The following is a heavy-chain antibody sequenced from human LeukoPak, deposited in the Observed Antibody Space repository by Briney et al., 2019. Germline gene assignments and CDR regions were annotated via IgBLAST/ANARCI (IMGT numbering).Heavy chain of an antibody. CDR3: ARPFIAVAFGDGENWFDP. J-gene: IGHJ5*02. CDR1: GYIFTSYA. Sequence: ASVKVSCKASGYIFTSYAMHWVRQAPGQRLEWMGWINAGNGNTKYSQKFQGRVTITRDTSAGTAYMELSSLRSEDTAVYYCARPFIAVAFGDGENWFDPWGQGTLVTVSS. D-gene: IGHD6-19*01. CDR2: INAGNGNT. V-gene: IGHV1-3*01.